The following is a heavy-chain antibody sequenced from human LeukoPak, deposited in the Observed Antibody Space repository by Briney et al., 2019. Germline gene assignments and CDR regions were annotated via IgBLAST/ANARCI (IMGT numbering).Heavy chain of an antibody. Sequence: PGGSLRLSCAASGFTFSDHYIDWVRQAPGKGLEWVARTRNKVNSYTTAYAASVTGRFTVSRDDSSNSVYLQMNSLKIEDTAVYYYARSMYGEGRRIIDFDYWGQGSLLTVSS. J-gene: IGHJ4*02. CDR1: GFTFSDHY. V-gene: IGHV3-72*01. CDR2: TRNKVNSYTT. CDR3: ARSMYGEGRRIIDFDY. D-gene: IGHD4/OR15-4a*01.